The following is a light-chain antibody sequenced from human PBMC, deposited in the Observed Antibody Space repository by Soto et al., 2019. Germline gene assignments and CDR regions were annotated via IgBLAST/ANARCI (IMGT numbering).Light chain of an antibody. J-gene: IGKJ5*01. CDR3: QQYDDWPIT. CDR1: QSVRSN. Sequence: EIVMTQSPDTVYVSPGERATLSCRASQSVRSNLAWYQHKAGQAPRLLIYDGSTRALGIPARFSGSESGTEFTLTISSLQSEDFAVYFCQQYDDWPITFGQGTRLEI. CDR2: DGS. V-gene: IGKV3-15*01.